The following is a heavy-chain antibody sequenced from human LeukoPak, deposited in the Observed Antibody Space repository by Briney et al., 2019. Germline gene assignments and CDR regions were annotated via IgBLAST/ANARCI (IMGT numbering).Heavy chain of an antibody. CDR2: IYYSGST. J-gene: IGHJ4*02. D-gene: IGHD3-22*01. CDR3: ARVPPPSYYYDSSGYLGFDY. V-gene: IGHV4-30-4*01. Sequence: SETLSLTCTVSGGSISSGDYYWSWIRQPPGKGLEWIGYIYYSGSTYYNPSLKSRVTISVDTSKNQFSLKLSSVTAADTAVYYRARVPPPSYYYDSSGYLGFDYWGQGTLVTVSS. CDR1: GGSISSGDYY.